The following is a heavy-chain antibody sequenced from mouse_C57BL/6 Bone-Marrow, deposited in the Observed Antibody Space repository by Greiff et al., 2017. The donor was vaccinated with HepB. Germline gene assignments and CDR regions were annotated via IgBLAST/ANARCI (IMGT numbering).Heavy chain of an antibody. Sequence: VKLQESGAELVRPGASVKLSCKASGYTFTDYYINWVKQRPGQGLEWIARIYPGSGNTYYNEKFKGKATLTAEKSSSTAYMQLSSLTSEDSAVYFCARKKLCYWYFDVWGTGTTVTVSS. D-gene: IGHD1-1*01. V-gene: IGHV1-76*01. CDR2: IYPGSGNT. CDR1: GYTFTDYY. J-gene: IGHJ1*03. CDR3: ARKKLCYWYFDV.